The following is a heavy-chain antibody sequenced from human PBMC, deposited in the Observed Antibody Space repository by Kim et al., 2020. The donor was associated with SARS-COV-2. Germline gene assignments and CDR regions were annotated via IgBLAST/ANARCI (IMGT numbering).Heavy chain of an antibody. J-gene: IGHJ4*02. D-gene: IGHD3-10*01. CDR3: ARSSGSGWFVTAQRPFDY. CDR1: GGSISSSSYY. Sequence: SETLSLTCTVSGGSISSSSYYWGWIRQPPGKGLEWIGSIYYSGSTYYNPSLKSRVTISVDTSKNQFSLKLSSVTAADTAVYYCARSSGSGWFVTAQRPFDYWGQGTLVTVSS. V-gene: IGHV4-39*07. CDR2: IYYSGST.